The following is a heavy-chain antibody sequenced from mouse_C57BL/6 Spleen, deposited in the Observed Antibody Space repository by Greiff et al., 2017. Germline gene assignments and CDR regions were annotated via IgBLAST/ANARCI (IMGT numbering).Heavy chain of an antibody. Sequence: ESGPGLVKPSQSLSLTCSVTGYSITSGYYWNWIRQLPGNKLEWMGYISYDGSNNYNPSLKNRISITRDTSKNQFFLELNSVTTEDTATYYCARYYGSSPYYAMDYWGQGTSVTVSS. V-gene: IGHV3-6*01. CDR1: GYSITSGYY. CDR3: ARYYGSSPYYAMDY. CDR2: ISYDGSN. D-gene: IGHD1-1*01. J-gene: IGHJ4*01.